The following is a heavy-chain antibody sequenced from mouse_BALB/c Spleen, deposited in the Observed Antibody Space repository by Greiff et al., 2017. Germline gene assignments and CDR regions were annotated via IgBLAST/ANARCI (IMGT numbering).Heavy chain of an antibody. Sequence: EVQLQQSGPELMKPGASVKISCKASGYSFTSYYMHWVKQSHGKSLEWIGYIDPFNGGTSYNQKFKGKATLTVDKSSSTAYMHLSSLTSEDSAVYYCARYGNYDAMDYWGQGTSVTVSS. V-gene: IGHV1S135*01. D-gene: IGHD2-1*01. J-gene: IGHJ4*01. CDR1: GYSFTSYY. CDR3: ARYGNYDAMDY. CDR2: IDPFNGGT.